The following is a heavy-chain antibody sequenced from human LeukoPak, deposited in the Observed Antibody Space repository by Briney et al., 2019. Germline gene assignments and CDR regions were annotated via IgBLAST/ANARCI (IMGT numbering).Heavy chain of an antibody. Sequence: SETLFLTCTVSGGSISSSSYYWGWIRQPPGKGLEWIGSIYYSGSTYYNPSLKSRVTISVDTSKNQFSLKLSSVTAADTAVYYCARGAHCGGDCYWFDPWGQGTLVTVSS. CDR2: IYYSGST. J-gene: IGHJ5*02. CDR3: ARGAHCGGDCYWFDP. CDR1: GGSISSSSYY. V-gene: IGHV4-39*07. D-gene: IGHD2-21*02.